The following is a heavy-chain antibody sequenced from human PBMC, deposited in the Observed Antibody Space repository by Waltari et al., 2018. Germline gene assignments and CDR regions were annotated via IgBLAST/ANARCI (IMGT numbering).Heavy chain of an antibody. D-gene: IGHD3-22*01. V-gene: IGHV3-21*01. CDR3: ARGTYYYDSSGYYMDY. J-gene: IGHJ4*02. CDR1: GFTFSSYS. Sequence: EVQLVESGGGLVKPGGSLRLSCAASGFTFSSYSMNWVRQAPGKGLEWVSSISSSSSYLDYADSVKGRVTISRDNAKNSLYLQMNSLRAEDTALYYCARGTYYYDSSGYYMDYWGQGTLVTVSS. CDR2: ISSSSSYL.